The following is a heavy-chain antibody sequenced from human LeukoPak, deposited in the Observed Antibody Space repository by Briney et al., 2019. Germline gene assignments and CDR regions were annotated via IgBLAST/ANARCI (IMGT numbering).Heavy chain of an antibody. CDR3: SKGQELDDGVLES. J-gene: IGHJ4*02. CDR2: IFYSGST. Sequence: PSETLSLTCTVSGGSISSYYWSWIRQPPGKGLEYIGYIFYSGSTNYNPSLKSRVTILLDTSKSQFSLKLSSVTAADTAIYYCSKGQELDDGVLESWGRGTLVTVSS. V-gene: IGHV4-59*01. CDR1: GGSISSYY. D-gene: IGHD1-1*01.